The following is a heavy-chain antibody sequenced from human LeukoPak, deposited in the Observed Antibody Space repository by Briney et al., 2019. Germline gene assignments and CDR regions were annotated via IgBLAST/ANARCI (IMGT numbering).Heavy chain of an antibody. D-gene: IGHD1-26*01. Sequence: ASVKVSCKASGYTFTSYDINWVRQATGQGLEWMGWMNPNSGNTGYAQKFQGRVTMTRNTSISTAYMELSSLRSDDTAVHYCARDGGGVGALSPDYWGQGTLVTVSS. V-gene: IGHV1-8*01. CDR3: ARDGGGVGALSPDY. CDR2: MNPNSGNT. J-gene: IGHJ4*02. CDR1: GYTFTSYD.